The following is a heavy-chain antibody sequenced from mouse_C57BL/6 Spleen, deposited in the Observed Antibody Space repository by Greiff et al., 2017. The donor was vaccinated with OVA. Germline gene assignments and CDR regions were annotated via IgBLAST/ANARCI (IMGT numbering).Heavy chain of an antibody. D-gene: IGHD3-1*01. J-gene: IGHJ2*01. V-gene: IGHV1-15*01. CDR1: GYTFTDYE. CDR2: IDPETGGT. Sequence: VQLVESGAELVRPGASVTLSCKASGYTFTDYEMHWVKQTPVHGLEWIGAIDPETGGTAYNQKFQGKAILTADKSSSTAYMELRSLTSEDSAVYYCTRSGRKGLFDYWGQGTTLTVSS. CDR3: TRSGRKGLFDY.